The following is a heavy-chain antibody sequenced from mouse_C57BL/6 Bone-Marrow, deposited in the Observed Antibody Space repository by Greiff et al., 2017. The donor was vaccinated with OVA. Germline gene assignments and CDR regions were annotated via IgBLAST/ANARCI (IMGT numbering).Heavy chain of an antibody. CDR2: IDPSDSYT. CDR3: ARDDYDKGTLFAY. Sequence: VQLQQPGAELVMPGASVKLSCKASGYTFTSYWMHWVKQRPGQGLEWIGEIDPSDSYTNYNQKFKGKSTLTVDKSSSTAYMQLIILTSDDSAVYYCARDDYDKGTLFAYWGQGTLVTVSA. D-gene: IGHD2-4*01. J-gene: IGHJ3*01. V-gene: IGHV1-69*01. CDR1: GYTFTSYW.